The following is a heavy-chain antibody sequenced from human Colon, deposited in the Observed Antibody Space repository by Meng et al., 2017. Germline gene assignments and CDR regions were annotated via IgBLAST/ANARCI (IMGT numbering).Heavy chain of an antibody. D-gene: IGHD6-13*01. V-gene: IGHV3-23*01. CDR3: AKRLWAAAGTGGPFDY. CDR1: GLTFYSHA. J-gene: IGHJ4*02. Sequence: GGSLRLSCTASGLTFYSHAMNWVRQAPGKGLEWVSGISGGGVDTVYADSVRGRFTISRDNSKNTLYLQMNSLRAEDTAVYYCAKRLWAAAGTGGPFDYWGQGTLVTVSS. CDR2: ISGGGVDT.